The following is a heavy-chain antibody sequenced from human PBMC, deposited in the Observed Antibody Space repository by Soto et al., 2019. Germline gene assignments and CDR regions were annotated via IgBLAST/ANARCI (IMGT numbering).Heavy chain of an antibody. D-gene: IGHD3-3*01. CDR2: IYSSGSN. Sequence: WEPLSLTCTVSGDSISSTYWSWVRQPAGRGLEWIGRIYSSGSNNYNPSLESRVTMSVDTSKNQFSLTLRSVTAADTAVYFCARGYESGYTFGHDLWGQGTLVTVSS. V-gene: IGHV4-4*07. CDR3: ARGYESGYTFGHDL. CDR1: GDSISSTY. J-gene: IGHJ5*02.